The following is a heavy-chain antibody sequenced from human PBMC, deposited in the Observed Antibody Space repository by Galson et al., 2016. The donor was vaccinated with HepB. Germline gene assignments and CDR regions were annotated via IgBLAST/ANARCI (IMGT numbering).Heavy chain of an antibody. CDR2: IYSGGST. D-gene: IGHD3-3*01. Sequence: SLRLSCAASGSTVFNNYMTWVRQAPGKGLEWVSLIYSGGSTHYADSVKGRFTISRDSSKNTLYLQMNNLRAEDTAVYYCARSQISGVVNGPYWGQGTLVTVSS. CDR1: GSTVFNNY. V-gene: IGHV3-66*01. J-gene: IGHJ4*02. CDR3: ARSQISGVVNGPY.